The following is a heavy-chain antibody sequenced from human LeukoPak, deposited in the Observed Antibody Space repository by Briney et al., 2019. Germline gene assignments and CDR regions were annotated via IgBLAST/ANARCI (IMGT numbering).Heavy chain of an antibody. CDR3: ARGITIFGVVTTTNNWFDP. CDR1: GGTFSSYA. V-gene: IGHV1-69*05. D-gene: IGHD3-3*01. CDR2: IIPIFGTA. J-gene: IGHJ5*02. Sequence: GASVKVSCKASGGTFSSYAISWVRQAPGQGLEWRGGIIPIFGTANYAQKFQGRVTITTDESTSTAYMELSSLRSEDTAVYYCARGITIFGVVTTTNNWFDPWGQGTLVTVSS.